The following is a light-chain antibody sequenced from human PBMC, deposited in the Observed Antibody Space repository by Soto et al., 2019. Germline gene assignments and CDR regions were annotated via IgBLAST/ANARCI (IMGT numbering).Light chain of an antibody. CDR2: GAS. Sequence: EIVLTQSPGTLSLSPGEGATLSCRASQSVSSSYLAWYQQKPGQAPRLLIYGASSRATGIPDRFSGSGSGTDFTLTISRLEPEDLAVYYCQQCGSSPPTFGQGTKVEIK. CDR3: QQCGSSPPT. V-gene: IGKV3-20*01. CDR1: QSVSSSY. J-gene: IGKJ1*01.